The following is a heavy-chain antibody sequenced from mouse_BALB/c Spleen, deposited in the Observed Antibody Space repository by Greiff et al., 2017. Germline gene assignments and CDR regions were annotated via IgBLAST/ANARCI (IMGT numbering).Heavy chain of an antibody. V-gene: IGHV1-82*01. Sequence: QVQLQQSGPELVKPGASVKISCKASGYAFSSYWMNWVKQRPGQGLEWIGRIYPGDGGTNYNGKFKGKATLSADKSSSTAYMQLSSLTSVDSAVYFCARGIYYYGSGFYWYFDVWGAGTTVTVSS. D-gene: IGHD1-1*01. J-gene: IGHJ1*01. CDR1: GYAFSSYW. CDR3: ARGIYYYGSGFYWYFDV. CDR2: IYPGDGGT.